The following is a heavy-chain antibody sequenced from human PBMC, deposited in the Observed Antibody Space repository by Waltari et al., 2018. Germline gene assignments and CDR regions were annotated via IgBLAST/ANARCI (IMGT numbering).Heavy chain of an antibody. CDR2: NYHSGST. CDR1: GYSISSGSH. J-gene: IGHJ4*02. D-gene: IGHD4-17*01. Sequence: QVQLQESGPGLVKPSETLSLTCTVSGYSISSGSHWGWIRQPPGKGLEWIGSNYHSGSTYYNPSLKSRVTMSVDTSKNQFSLKLSSVTAADTAVYYCAREGGNGDYGNPFDYWGQGTLVTVSS. CDR3: AREGGNGDYGNPFDY. V-gene: IGHV4-38-2*02.